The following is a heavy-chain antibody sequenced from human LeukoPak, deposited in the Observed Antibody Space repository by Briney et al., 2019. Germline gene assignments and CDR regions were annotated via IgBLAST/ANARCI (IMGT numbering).Heavy chain of an antibody. Sequence: TLSLTCTVSGGSISSNSYYWGWIRQPPGKALEWLAVIHWDDDKRYSPSLKRRLTITKDTSKNQVVLTMTNMDPMDTATYYCARNAGSYHLKSYFDSWGQGILVIVSS. CDR2: IHWDDDK. CDR3: ARNAGSYHLKSYFDS. J-gene: IGHJ4*02. D-gene: IGHD3-16*02. V-gene: IGHV2-5*02. CDR1: GGSISSNSYY.